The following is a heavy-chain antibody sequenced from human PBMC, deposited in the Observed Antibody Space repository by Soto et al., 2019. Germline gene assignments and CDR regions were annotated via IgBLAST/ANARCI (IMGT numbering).Heavy chain of an antibody. D-gene: IGHD4-4*01. J-gene: IGHJ4*02. CDR3: ARRRVTTPNFDY. CDR2: INHSGST. V-gene: IGHV4-34*01. Sequence: SETLSLTCAVYGGSFSGYYWSWIRQPPGKGLEWIGEINHSGSTNYNPSLKSRVTISVDTSKNQFSLKLSSVTAADTAVYYCARRRVTTPNFDYWGQGTLVTVSS. CDR1: GGSFSGYY.